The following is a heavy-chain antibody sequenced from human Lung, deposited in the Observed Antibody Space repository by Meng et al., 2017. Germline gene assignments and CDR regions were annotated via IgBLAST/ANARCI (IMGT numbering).Heavy chain of an antibody. CDR1: GGSFSDYY. D-gene: IGHD4-11*01. CDR3: ARGPTTMAHDFDY. Sequence: GQPKRVGEGWLKPSGTLSLPCVVSGGSFSDYYWSWIRQPPGKGLEWIGEINHSGSTNYNPSLERRATISVDTSQNNLSLKLSSVTAADSAVYYCARGPTTMAHDFDYWGQGTLVTVSS. J-gene: IGHJ4*02. V-gene: IGHV4-34*01. CDR2: INHSGST.